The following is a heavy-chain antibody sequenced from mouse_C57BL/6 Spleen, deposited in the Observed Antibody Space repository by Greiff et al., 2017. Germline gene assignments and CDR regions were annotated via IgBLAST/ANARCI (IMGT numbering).Heavy chain of an antibody. CDR3: ARHLRPYYYAMDY. Sequence: VQRVESGPGLVAPSQSLSITCTVSGFSLTSYGVHWVRQPPGKGLEWLVVIWSDGSTTYNSALKSRLSISKDNSKSQVFLKMNSLQTDDTAMYYCARHLRPYYYAMDYWGQGTSVTVSS. CDR2: IWSDGST. J-gene: IGHJ4*01. CDR1: GFSLTSYG. V-gene: IGHV2-6-1*01. D-gene: IGHD6-1*01.